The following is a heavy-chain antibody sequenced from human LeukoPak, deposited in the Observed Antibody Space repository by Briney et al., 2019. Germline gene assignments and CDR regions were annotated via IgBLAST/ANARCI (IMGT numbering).Heavy chain of an antibody. CDR3: AKSMDYGDPNDV. J-gene: IGHJ6*04. CDR1: GFTFSNYA. CDR2: IRYDGSNK. V-gene: IGHV3-30*02. Sequence: GGSLRLSCAASGFTFSNYAIHWVRQAPGKGLEWVAFIRYDGSNKYYVDSVKGRFTISRDNSKNTLYLQMNSLRAEDTAVYYCAKSMDYGDPNDVWGKGTTVTVSS. D-gene: IGHD4-17*01.